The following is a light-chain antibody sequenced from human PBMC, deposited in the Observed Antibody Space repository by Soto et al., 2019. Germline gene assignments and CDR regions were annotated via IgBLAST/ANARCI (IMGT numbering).Light chain of an antibody. J-gene: IGKJ1*01. V-gene: IGKV1-5*01. CDR3: QQYNIYPWT. CDR2: DAS. CDR1: QTISSW. Sequence: DIQMTQSPSTLSASVGDRVTISCRASQTISSWLAWYQQTPGKAPKLLIYDASSLESGVPSRFSGSASGTEFTLNLSRLQPDDFATYYCQQYNIYPWTVGQGTKVEIK.